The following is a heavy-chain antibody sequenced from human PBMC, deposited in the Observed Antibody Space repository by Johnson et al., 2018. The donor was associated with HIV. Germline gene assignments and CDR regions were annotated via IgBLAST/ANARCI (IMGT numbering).Heavy chain of an antibody. CDR1: RFTFSSYW. D-gene: IGHD3-22*01. CDR3: AREVNAFDI. Sequence: VQLVESGGDLVQPGGSPRLSCAASRFTFSSYWMHWVRQVPGKGLVWVSGINSDGSDTRYADSVKGRFTISRDNAKTTLYLQMNSLRAEDTAVYYCAREVNAFDIWGQGTMVTVSS. CDR2: INSDGSDT. J-gene: IGHJ3*02. V-gene: IGHV3-74*01.